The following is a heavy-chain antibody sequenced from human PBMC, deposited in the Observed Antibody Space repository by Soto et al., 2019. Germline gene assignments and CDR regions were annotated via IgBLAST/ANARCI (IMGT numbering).Heavy chain of an antibody. V-gene: IGHV4-31*03. J-gene: IGHJ4*02. Sequence: SETLSLTCTVSGGSISSGGYYWSWIRQHPGKGLEWIGYIYYSGSTYYNPSLKSRVTISVDTSKNQFSLKLSSVTAADTAVYYCARLSYYYDSSGYSPPIDYWGQGTLVTVSS. D-gene: IGHD3-22*01. CDR2: IYYSGST. CDR1: GGSISSGGYY. CDR3: ARLSYYYDSSGYSPPIDY.